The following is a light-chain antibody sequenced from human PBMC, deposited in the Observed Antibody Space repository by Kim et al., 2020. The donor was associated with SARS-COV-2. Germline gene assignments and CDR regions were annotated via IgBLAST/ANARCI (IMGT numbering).Light chain of an antibody. J-gene: IGLJ1*01. Sequence: PGRTATITCGGTNIGGKSVQWYQQKPGQAPLLVIYYDSGRPSGIPERFSGSNSGNTATLTINRVEAGDEADYYCQVWDSGSDHYVFGTGTKVTVL. CDR3: QVWDSGSDHYV. CDR1: NIGGKS. CDR2: YDS. V-gene: IGLV3-21*04.